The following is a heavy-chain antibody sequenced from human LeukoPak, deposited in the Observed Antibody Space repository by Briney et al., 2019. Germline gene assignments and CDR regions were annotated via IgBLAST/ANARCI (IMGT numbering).Heavy chain of an antibody. CDR1: GFTFSSYA. CDR2: ISGSGGST. J-gene: IGHJ4*02. V-gene: IGHV3-23*01. CDR3: AKAPQDWYCSTSCYLGY. Sequence: GGSLRLSCAASGFTFSSYAMSWVRQAPGKGLGWVSAISGSGGSTYYADSVKGRFTISRDNSKNTLYLQMNSLRAEDTAVYYCAKAPQDWYCSTSCYLGYWGQGTLVTVSS. D-gene: IGHD2-2*01.